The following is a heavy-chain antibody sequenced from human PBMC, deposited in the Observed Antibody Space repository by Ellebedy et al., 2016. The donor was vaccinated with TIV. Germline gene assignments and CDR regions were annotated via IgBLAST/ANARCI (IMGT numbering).Heavy chain of an antibody. CDR3: ARVAYDILTGYFLDY. CDR2: ISYDGSNK. Sequence: GESLKISCAASGFTFSSYGMHWVRQAPGKGLEWVAVISYDGSNKYYADSVKGRFTISRDNSKNTLYLQMNSLRAEDTAVYYCARVAYDILTGYFLDYWGQGTLVTVSS. D-gene: IGHD3-9*01. CDR1: GFTFSSYG. V-gene: IGHV3-30*03. J-gene: IGHJ4*02.